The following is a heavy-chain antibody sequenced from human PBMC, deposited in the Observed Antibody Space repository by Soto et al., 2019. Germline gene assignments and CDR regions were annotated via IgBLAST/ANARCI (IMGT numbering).Heavy chain of an antibody. D-gene: IGHD2-15*01. CDR2: IKSKADGETK. CDR1: GFTFSHAW. CDR3: CVVKRLDQYSTSGYWFDP. Sequence: GGSLRLSCAASGFTFSHAWMSWVRQAPGKGLEWVGRIKSKADGETKDYGAPVRGRFTISRDDAKDTLYLQMNSLRIEDTAVYYCCVVKRLDQYSTSGYWFDPWGPGTLVNVSS. J-gene: IGHJ5*02. V-gene: IGHV3-15*01.